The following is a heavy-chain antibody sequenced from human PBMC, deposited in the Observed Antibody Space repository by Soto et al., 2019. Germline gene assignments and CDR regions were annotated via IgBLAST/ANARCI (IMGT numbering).Heavy chain of an antibody. CDR3: AKDIVVVPAAYFDY. CDR2: ISWNSGSI. CDR1: GFTFDDYA. J-gene: IGHJ4*02. D-gene: IGHD2-2*01. Sequence: GGSLRLSCAASGFTFDDYAMHWVRQAPGKGLEWVSGISWNSGSIGYADSVKGRFTISRDNAKNSLYLQMNSLRAEDPALYYCAKDIVVVPAAYFDYWGQGTLVTVSS. V-gene: IGHV3-9*01.